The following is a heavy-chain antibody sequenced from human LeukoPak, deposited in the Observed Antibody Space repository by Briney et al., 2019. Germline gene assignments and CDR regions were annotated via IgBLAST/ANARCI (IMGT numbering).Heavy chain of an antibody. CDR3: ARDQAVGATGY. D-gene: IGHD1-26*01. CDR2: IYSGGST. V-gene: IGHV3-53*01. Sequence: GGSLRLSCAASGFTVSSNYMSWVRQAPGKGLEWVSVIYSGGSTYYADSVKGRFTISRDNSKNTLYLQMNSLRAEDTAVYYCARDQAVGATGYWGQGTLVTVSS. CDR1: GFTVSSNY. J-gene: IGHJ4*02.